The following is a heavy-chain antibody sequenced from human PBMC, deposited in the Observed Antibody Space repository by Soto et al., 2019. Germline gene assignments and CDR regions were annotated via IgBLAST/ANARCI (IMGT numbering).Heavy chain of an antibody. V-gene: IGHV3-23*01. Sequence: GGSLRLSCAASGFTFSSYAMSWVRQAPGKGLEWVSAISGSGGSTYYADSVKGRFTISRDNSKNTLYLQMNSLRAEDTAVYYCAKDSLPMTTVTQFDYWGQGTLVTVSS. CDR1: GFTFSSYA. CDR2: ISGSGGST. CDR3: AKDSLPMTTVTQFDY. D-gene: IGHD4-4*01. J-gene: IGHJ4*02.